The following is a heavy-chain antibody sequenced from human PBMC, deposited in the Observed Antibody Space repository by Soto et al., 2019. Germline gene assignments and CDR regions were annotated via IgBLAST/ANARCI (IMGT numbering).Heavy chain of an antibody. V-gene: IGHV4-59*12. J-gene: IGHJ5*02. D-gene: IGHD4-17*01. Sequence: PSETLSLTCTVSGGSISSYHWSWIRQPPGKGLEWIGYIYYSGSPNYNPSLKSRVTISVDTSKNQFSLKVSSVTAADTAVYYCARETYGDYVGYFYPWGQGIQVTVSS. CDR2: IYYSGSP. CDR3: ARETYGDYVGYFYP. CDR1: GGSISSYH.